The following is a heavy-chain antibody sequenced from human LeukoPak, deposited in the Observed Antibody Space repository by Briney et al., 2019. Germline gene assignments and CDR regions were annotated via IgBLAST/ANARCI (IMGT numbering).Heavy chain of an antibody. CDR1: GFTFSSYG. V-gene: IGHV3-23*01. CDR2: ISGSGGST. J-gene: IGHJ4*02. CDR3: AKDQHDYVWGSYRPWDY. Sequence: GGSPRLSCAASGFTFSSYGMSWVRQAPGKGLEWVSAISGSGGSTYYADSVKGRFTISRDNSKNTLYLQMNSLRAEDTAVYYCAKDQHDYVWGSYRPWDYWGQGTLVTVSS. D-gene: IGHD3-16*02.